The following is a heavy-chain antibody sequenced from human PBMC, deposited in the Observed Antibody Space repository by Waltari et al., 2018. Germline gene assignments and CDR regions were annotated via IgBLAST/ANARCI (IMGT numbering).Heavy chain of an antibody. CDR3: AREISEGRYYYYYMDV. D-gene: IGHD3-16*02. CDR1: GFTFSSYA. V-gene: IGHV3-30-3*01. Sequence: QVQLVESGGGVVQPGRSLRLSCAASGFTFSSYAMHWVRQAPGKGLEWVAVISYDGSNKYYADSVKGRFTISRDNSKNTLYLQMNSLRAEDTAVYYCAREISEGRYYYYYMDVWGKGT. CDR2: ISYDGSNK. J-gene: IGHJ6*03.